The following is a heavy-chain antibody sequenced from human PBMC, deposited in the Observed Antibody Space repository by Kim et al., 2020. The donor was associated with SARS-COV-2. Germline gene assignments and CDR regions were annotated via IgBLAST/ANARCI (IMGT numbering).Heavy chain of an antibody. V-gene: IGHV3-48*03. Sequence: VKGRFTISRDNAKNSLYLQMNSLRAEDTAVYYCATQRITTVRGLSKYFDYWGQGTLVTVSS. J-gene: IGHJ4*02. D-gene: IGHD3-10*01. CDR3: ATQRITTVRGLSKYFDY.